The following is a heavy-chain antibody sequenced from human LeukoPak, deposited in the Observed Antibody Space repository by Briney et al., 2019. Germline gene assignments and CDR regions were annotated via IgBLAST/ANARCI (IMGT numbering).Heavy chain of an antibody. CDR3: ARGSYYYGSGSYRPYYYYYGMDV. CDR1: GFTFSSYW. CDR2: INSDGSST. Sequence: RPGGSLRLSCAASGFTFSSYWMHWVRQAPGKGLVWVSRINSDGSSTSYADSVKGRFTISRDNAKNTLYLQMNSLRAEDTAVYYCARGSYYYGSGSYRPYYYYYGMDVWGQGTTVTVSS. V-gene: IGHV3-74*01. D-gene: IGHD3-10*01. J-gene: IGHJ6*02.